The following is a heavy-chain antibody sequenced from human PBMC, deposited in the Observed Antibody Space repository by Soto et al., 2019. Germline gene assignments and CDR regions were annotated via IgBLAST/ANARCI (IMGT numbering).Heavy chain of an antibody. Sequence: PSETLSLTCTVSGGSISSYYWSWIRQPPGKGLGWIGYIYYSGSTNYNPPLKSRVTISVDTSKNQFSLKLSSVTAADTAVYYCATARAVAESDAFDIWSQGKMVTVSS. J-gene: IGHJ3*02. CDR3: ATARAVAESDAFDI. D-gene: IGHD6-19*01. CDR1: GGSISSYY. CDR2: IYYSGST. V-gene: IGHV4-59*01.